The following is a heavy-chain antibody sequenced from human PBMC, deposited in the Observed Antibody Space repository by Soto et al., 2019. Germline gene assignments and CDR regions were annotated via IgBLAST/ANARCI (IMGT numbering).Heavy chain of an antibody. CDR1: GFTFSSYG. D-gene: IGHD6-19*01. CDR2: IWYAGSNK. Sequence: QVQLEESGGGVVQPGRSLRLSCAASGFTFSSYGMHWVRQAPGKGLEWVAVIWYAGSNKYYADSVKGRFTISRDNSKNSLYLQMNSLGAEDTAVYYCARIPQIAVAGTRFGYFDLWGRGTLVTVSS. CDR3: ARIPQIAVAGTRFGYFDL. V-gene: IGHV3-33*01. J-gene: IGHJ2*01.